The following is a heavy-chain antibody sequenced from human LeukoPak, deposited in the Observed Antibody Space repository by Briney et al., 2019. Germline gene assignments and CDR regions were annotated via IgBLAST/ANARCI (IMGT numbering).Heavy chain of an antibody. CDR3: ATNRYGYYYYMDV. V-gene: IGHV4-34*01. Sequence: SETLSLTCTVYGGSFSGYYWSWIRQPPGKGLEWIGEINHSGGTNYNPSLKSRVTISVDTSKNQFSLKLSSVTAADTAVYYCATNRYGYYYYMDVWGKGTTVTVSS. J-gene: IGHJ6*03. D-gene: IGHD3-9*01. CDR1: GGSFSGYY. CDR2: INHSGGT.